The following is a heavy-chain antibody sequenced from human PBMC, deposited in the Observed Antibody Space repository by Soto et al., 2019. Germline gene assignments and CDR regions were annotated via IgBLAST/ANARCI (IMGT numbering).Heavy chain of an antibody. CDR1: GGTFSSYA. J-gene: IGHJ6*02. CDR3: ARANQSATRLAVRYDGMDV. CDR2: IISIFGTA. D-gene: IGHD6-25*01. V-gene: IGHV1-69*12. Sequence: QVQLVQSGAEVKKPGSSVKVSCKASGGTFSSYAISWVRQAPGQGLEWMGGIISIFGTANYAQKFQGRVTITADEATSTAYMELSSLRSEDTAAYEGARANQSATRLAVRYDGMDVWGQGATVTVS.